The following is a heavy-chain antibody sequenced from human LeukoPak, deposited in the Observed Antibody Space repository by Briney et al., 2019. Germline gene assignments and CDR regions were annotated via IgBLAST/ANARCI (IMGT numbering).Heavy chain of an antibody. CDR2: ISAYNGNT. D-gene: IGHD5-18*01. CDR1: GYTFTSYG. Sequence: ASVKVSCKASGYTFTSYGITCVRQATGQGLEWMGWISAYNGNTNYAQKFQGRVTMTTDTSTSTAYMELRSLRSDDTAVYYCAREGDSYGYHAFDIWGQGTMVTVSS. J-gene: IGHJ3*02. V-gene: IGHV1-18*01. CDR3: AREGDSYGYHAFDI.